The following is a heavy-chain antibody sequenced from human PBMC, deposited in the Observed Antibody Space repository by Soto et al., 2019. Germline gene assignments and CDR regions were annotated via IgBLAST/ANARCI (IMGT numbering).Heavy chain of an antibody. CDR1: GDSIRNGYYT. D-gene: IGHD3-10*01. V-gene: IGHV4-30-4*01. J-gene: IGHJ4*02. CDR3: ARGPSGDKVDY. Sequence: QVQLQESGPGLVEPSETLSLTCTVSGDSIRNGYYTWSWIRQPPGKDLEWIGHIYNSVNTYSNPSLKSRVTVSADTSKNQFSLKLSSLTAADTAVYYCARGPSGDKVDYWGQGTLVTVSS. CDR2: IYNSVNT.